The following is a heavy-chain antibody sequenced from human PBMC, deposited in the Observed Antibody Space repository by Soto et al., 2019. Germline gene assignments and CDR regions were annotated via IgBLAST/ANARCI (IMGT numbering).Heavy chain of an antibody. J-gene: IGHJ5*02. CDR1: GGSFSGYY. D-gene: IGHD5-18*01. CDR3: ARGQGGYSYPNWFDP. V-gene: IGHV4-34*01. Sequence: QVQLQQWGAGLLKPSETLSLTCAVYGGSFSGYYWSWIRQPPGKGLGWIGEINHSGSTNYNPSLKSRVTISVDTYKNQFSLKLSSVTAADTAVYYCARGQGGYSYPNWFDPWGQGTLVTVSS. CDR2: INHSGST.